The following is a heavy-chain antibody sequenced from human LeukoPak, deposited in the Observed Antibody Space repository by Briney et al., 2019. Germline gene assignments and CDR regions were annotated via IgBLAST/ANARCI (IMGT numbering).Heavy chain of an antibody. CDR1: GYTFTSYG. CDR3: ARAASTWSRGFDF. V-gene: IGHV1-18*01. D-gene: IGHD6-13*01. J-gene: IGHJ4*02. CDR2: ISAYNGNT. Sequence: ASVKVSCKASGYTFTSYGISWVRHAPGQGLEWMGWISAYNGNTNYAQKLQSRVTMTTDTSTSTAYMELRSLRSDDTAVFYCARAASTWSRGFDFWGQGTLVTVSS.